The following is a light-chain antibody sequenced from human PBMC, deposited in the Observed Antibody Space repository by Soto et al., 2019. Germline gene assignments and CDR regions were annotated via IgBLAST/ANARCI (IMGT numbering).Light chain of an antibody. CDR1: QSVGIN. Sequence: EIVLTQTPGTLSLSPGERTTLSCRASQSVGINLAWYQQKPGQAPRILIYGASTRATGIQARFSGSVSGTEFTLTISSLQSEYFAVYRCQTIVKRPLFAQGTRLGIK. CDR2: GAS. V-gene: IGKV3-15*01. CDR3: QTIVKRPL. J-gene: IGKJ5*01.